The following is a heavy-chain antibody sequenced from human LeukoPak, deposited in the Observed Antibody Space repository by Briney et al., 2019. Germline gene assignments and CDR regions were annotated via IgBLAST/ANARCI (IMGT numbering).Heavy chain of an antibody. J-gene: IGHJ4*02. Sequence: PSETLSLTCTVSGGSISSYYWSWIRQPPGKGLEWIGHIYYSGSTNYNPSLKSRVTISVDTSKNQFSLKLSSMTAADTAVYYCARSEDYYDSSGHAFDFWGQGTLVTVSS. D-gene: IGHD3-22*01. CDR2: IYYSGST. CDR1: GGSISSYY. CDR3: ARSEDYYDSSGHAFDF. V-gene: IGHV4-59*01.